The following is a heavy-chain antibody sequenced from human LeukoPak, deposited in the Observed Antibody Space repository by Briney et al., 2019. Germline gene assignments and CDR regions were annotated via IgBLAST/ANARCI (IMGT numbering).Heavy chain of an antibody. Sequence: SEALSLTCTASGSSITDYNWSWIRRPPGRRLEWIGSITFRGNTSYNPSLKGRVIISADTPKNHLSLNLTSVTAADMAVYYCARHGYQSSQGRFDPWGQGTLVTVSS. D-gene: IGHD3-22*01. CDR1: GSSITDYN. V-gene: IGHV4-59*08. J-gene: IGHJ5*02. CDR2: ITFRGNT. CDR3: ARHGYQSSQGRFDP.